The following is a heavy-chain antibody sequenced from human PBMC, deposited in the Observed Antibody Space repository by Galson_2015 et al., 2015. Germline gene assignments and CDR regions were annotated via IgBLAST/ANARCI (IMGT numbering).Heavy chain of an antibody. CDR2: ISYDGSNK. J-gene: IGHJ4*02. CDR3: AKAPIDWNVADY. Sequence: SLRLSCAASGFTFSSYGMHWVRQAPGKGLEWVAVISYDGSNKYYADSVKGRFTISRDNSKNTLYLQMNSLRAEDTAVYYCAKAPIDWNVADYWGQGTLVTVSS. D-gene: IGHD1-1*01. CDR1: GFTFSSYG. V-gene: IGHV3-30*18.